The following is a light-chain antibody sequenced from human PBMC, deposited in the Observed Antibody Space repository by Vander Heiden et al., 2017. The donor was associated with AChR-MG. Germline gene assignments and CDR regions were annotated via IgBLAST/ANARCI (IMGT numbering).Light chain of an antibody. CDR2: GKN. V-gene: IGLV3-19*01. J-gene: IGLJ3*02. CDR1: SLRSYF. CDR3: NSRDSSGKHLEWV. Sequence: SSQLPQHSAVSLALGQTVRITCQGDSLRSYFASGNQQRPGQAPVLVIYGKNSRPAGMPDRFSGSSSGNTASLTITGTQAEDEADYYCNSRDSSGKHLEWVFGGGTKLTVL.